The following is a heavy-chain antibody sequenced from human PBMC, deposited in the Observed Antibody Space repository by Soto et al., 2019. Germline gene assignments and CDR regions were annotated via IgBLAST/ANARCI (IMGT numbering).Heavy chain of an antibody. D-gene: IGHD5-12*01. J-gene: IGHJ3*02. CDR1: GFTLSSYA. CDR2: ISYDGSNK. Sequence: PGGSLRLSCPASGFTLSSYAMHWVRQAPGKGLEWVAVISYDGSNKYYADSVKGRFTISRDNSKNTLYLQMNSLRAEDTAVYYCARDREEMATISAFDIWGQGTMVTVSS. V-gene: IGHV3-30-3*01. CDR3: ARDREEMATISAFDI.